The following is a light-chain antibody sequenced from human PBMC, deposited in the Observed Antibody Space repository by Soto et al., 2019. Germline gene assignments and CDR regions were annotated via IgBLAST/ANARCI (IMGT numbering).Light chain of an antibody. J-gene: IGKJ1*01. V-gene: IGKV3-20*01. CDR3: QQYRSWPRT. CDR1: QSVSSSY. Sequence: EIVLTQSPGTLSLSPGERATLSCRASQSVSSSYLAWYQRKPGQAPRLLIYGASTRATDMPGTFSGRGSGTEFTLTITSLRPEDFGVYYCQQYRSWPRTFGQGTKVDI. CDR2: GAS.